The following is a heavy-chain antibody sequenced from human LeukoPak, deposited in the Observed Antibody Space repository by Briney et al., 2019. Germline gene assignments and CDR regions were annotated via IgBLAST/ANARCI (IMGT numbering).Heavy chain of an antibody. Sequence: SQTPSLTCTVSGGSISSGGYYWSWIRQHPGKGLEWIGYIYYSGSTYYNPSLKSRVTISVDTSRNQFSLKLSSVTAADTAVYYCARERITMIVDGMDVWGQGTTVTVSS. D-gene: IGHD3-22*01. CDR1: GGSISSGGYY. CDR2: IYYSGST. J-gene: IGHJ6*02. CDR3: ARERITMIVDGMDV. V-gene: IGHV4-31*03.